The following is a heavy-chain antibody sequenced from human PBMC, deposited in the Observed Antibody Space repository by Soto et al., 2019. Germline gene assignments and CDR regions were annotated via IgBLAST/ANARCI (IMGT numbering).Heavy chain of an antibody. CDR1: GGTFSSYA. Sequence: ASVKVSCKASGGTFSSYAISWVRQAPGQGLEWMGGINAGNGNTKYSQKFQGRVTITRDTSASTAYMELSSLRSEDTAVYYCARARNYDFWSAFKYGMDVSRQAPTVTLSS. D-gene: IGHD3-3*01. CDR2: INAGNGNT. J-gene: IGHJ6*02. V-gene: IGHV1-3*01. CDR3: ARARNYDFWSAFKYGMDV.